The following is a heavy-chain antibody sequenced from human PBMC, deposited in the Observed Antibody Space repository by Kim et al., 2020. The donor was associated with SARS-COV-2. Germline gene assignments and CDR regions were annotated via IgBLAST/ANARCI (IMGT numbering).Heavy chain of an antibody. Sequence: GGSLRLSCAASGFTFSNYAMSWVRQAPGKGLEWVSAISPSAGNTYYADSVKGRFTFSRDNSKDTLYLQMNSLRAEDSAVYYCAKGATGYYYYGMDVWGQGTTVTVSS. CDR2: ISPSAGNT. V-gene: IGHV3-23*01. J-gene: IGHJ6*02. CDR1: GFTFSNYA. D-gene: IGHD1-26*01. CDR3: AKGATGYYYYGMDV.